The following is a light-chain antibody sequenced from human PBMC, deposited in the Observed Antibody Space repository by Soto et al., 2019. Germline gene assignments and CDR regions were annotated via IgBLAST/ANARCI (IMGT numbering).Light chain of an antibody. CDR1: SSNIGAGYD. Sequence: QSVLTQPPSVSGAPGQRVTISCTGSSSNIGAGYDVHWYQQLPGTAPKLFIYGNSNRPSGVPDRFYGSKSGTSASLAITGLTAEDEADYSRQSYDSSLSGLVFGTGTKLTVL. V-gene: IGLV1-40*01. CDR2: GNS. CDR3: QSYDSSLSGLV. J-gene: IGLJ1*01.